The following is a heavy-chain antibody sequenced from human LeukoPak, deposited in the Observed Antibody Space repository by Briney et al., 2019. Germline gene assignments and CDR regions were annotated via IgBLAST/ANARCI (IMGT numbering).Heavy chain of an antibody. Sequence: SETLSLTXTVSGGSISSYHWSWIRQAPGKGLEWLGYIYYSGSTNYNPSLKSRVTISVDTSKNQFSLKLSSVTAADTAVYYCASGDYGDYPLDYWGQGTLVTVSS. J-gene: IGHJ4*02. V-gene: IGHV4-59*01. CDR1: GGSISSYH. CDR3: ASGDYGDYPLDY. D-gene: IGHD4-17*01. CDR2: IYYSGST.